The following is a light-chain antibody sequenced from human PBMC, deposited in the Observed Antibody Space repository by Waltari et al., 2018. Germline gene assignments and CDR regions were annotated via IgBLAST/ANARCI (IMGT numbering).Light chain of an antibody. CDR2: GAS. CDR1: QSVSSSY. CDR3: QQYGSSPPYT. J-gene: IGKJ2*01. Sequence: EIVCTQSPGTLSLSPGERATLSCRASQSVSSSYLAWYQQKPGQAPRLLIYGASSRATGIPDRFSGSGSGTDFTLTISRLEPEDFAVYYCQQYGSSPPYTFGQGTKLEIK. V-gene: IGKV3-20*01.